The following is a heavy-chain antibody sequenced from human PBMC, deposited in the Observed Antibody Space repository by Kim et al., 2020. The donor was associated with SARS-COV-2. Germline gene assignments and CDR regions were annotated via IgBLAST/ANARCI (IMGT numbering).Heavy chain of an antibody. CDR2: IYTSGST. CDR3: ARGQYNWNNYYYYGMDV. D-gene: IGHD1-1*01. V-gene: IGHV4-4*07. CDR1: GGSISSYY. J-gene: IGHJ6*02. Sequence: SETLSLTCTVSGGSISSYYWSWIRQPAGKGLEWIGRIYTSGSTNYNPSLKSRVTMSVDTSKNQFSLKLSSVTAADTAVYYCARGQYNWNNYYYYGMDVWGQGTTVTVSS.